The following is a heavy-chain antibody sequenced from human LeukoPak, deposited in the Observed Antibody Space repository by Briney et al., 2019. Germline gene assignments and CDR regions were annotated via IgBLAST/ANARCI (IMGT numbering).Heavy chain of an antibody. J-gene: IGHJ5*02. D-gene: IGHD3-10*01. CDR2: INPSGGST. CDR3: ARGDPPYYLGFDP. CDR1: GYTFTSYG. V-gene: IGHV1-46*01. Sequence: SVKVSCKASGYTFTSYGISWVRQAPGQGLEWMGIINPSGGSTSYAQKFQGRVTMTRDTSTSTVYMELSSLRSEDTAVYYCARGDPPYYLGFDPWGQGTLVTVSS.